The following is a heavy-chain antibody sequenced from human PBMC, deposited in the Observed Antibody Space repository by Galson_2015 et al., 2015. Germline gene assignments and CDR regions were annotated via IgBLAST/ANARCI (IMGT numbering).Heavy chain of an antibody. CDR3: ARGPAVQEADH. J-gene: IGHJ4*02. CDR1: GYRFTTSD. V-gene: IGHV1-8*01. Sequence: SVKVSCKASGYRFTTSDINWVRQAAGQGLEWMGWMNPKSGNTGYALKFQGRVTMTRDTSIGTAYMDLKYLRFDDTAVYYCARGPAVQEADHWGQGTLVIVSS. D-gene: IGHD6-25*01. CDR2: MNPKSGNT.